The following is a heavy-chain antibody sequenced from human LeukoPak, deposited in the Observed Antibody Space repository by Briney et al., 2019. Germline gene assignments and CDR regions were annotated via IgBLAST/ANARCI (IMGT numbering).Heavy chain of an antibody. J-gene: IGHJ6*02. Sequence: GGSLRLSCAASGFTFSSYGMHWVRQAPGKGLEWVAVISYDGSNKYYADSVKGRFTISRDNSKNTLYLQMNSLRAEDTAVYYCATYGSVRGYYYYGMDVWGQGTTVTVSS. D-gene: IGHD4-17*01. V-gene: IGHV3-30*03. CDR2: ISYDGSNK. CDR1: GFTFSSYG. CDR3: ATYGSVRGYYYYGMDV.